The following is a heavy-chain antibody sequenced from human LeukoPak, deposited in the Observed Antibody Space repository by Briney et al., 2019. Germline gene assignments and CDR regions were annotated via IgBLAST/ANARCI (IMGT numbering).Heavy chain of an antibody. Sequence: PGGSLRLSCAASGFIFSSYAMSWVRQAPGKGLEWVSAISGSGGSTYYADSVKGRFTISRDNSKNTLYLQMSSLRAEDTAVYYCARGQGWNPEAVTNAFDIWGQGTMVTVSS. CDR2: ISGSGGST. D-gene: IGHD1-1*01. CDR3: ARGQGWNPEAVTNAFDI. V-gene: IGHV3-23*01. J-gene: IGHJ3*02. CDR1: GFIFSSYA.